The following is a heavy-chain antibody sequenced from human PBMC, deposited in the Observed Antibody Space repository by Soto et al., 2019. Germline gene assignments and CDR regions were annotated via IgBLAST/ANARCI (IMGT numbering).Heavy chain of an antibody. CDR3: ARQICNFRYSSYDMDF. Sequence: GESMKISWEGSGYTFTDYWIGWVRQLPGKGLEWMGIIYPGDPDTRYSPSFQGHVTITVDKSTNTAYLQWNTLRASDTAMYYWARQICNFRYSSYDMDFRGPGTTVSVSS. CDR1: GYTFTDYW. V-gene: IGHV5-51*01. CDR2: IYPGDPDT. D-gene: IGHD2-15*01. J-gene: IGHJ6*02.